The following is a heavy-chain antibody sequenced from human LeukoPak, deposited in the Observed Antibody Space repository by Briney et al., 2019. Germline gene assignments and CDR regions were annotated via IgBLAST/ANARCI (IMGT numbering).Heavy chain of an antibody. V-gene: IGHV3-74*01. D-gene: IGHD6-19*01. Sequence: QPGGSLRLSCAASGFTFSSYWIHWVRQAPGKGLVWVSRINSDGSGTTYADSVKGRFTISRDNAKNTLYLQMNSLRAEDTAVYYCARGSAGHGDYWGQGTLVTVSS. J-gene: IGHJ4*02. CDR1: GFTFSSYW. CDR2: INSDGSGT. CDR3: ARGSAGHGDY.